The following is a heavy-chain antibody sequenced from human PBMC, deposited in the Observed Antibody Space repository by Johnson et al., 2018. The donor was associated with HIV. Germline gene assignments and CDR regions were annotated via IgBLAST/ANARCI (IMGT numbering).Heavy chain of an antibody. CDR2: ISYDGSNK. J-gene: IGHJ3*02. Sequence: QVQLVESGGGVVQPGRSLRLSCAASGFTFSSYGMHWVRQAPGKGLEWVAVISYDGSNKYYADSVKGRFTISSDNSKNTLYLQMNSLRAEDTAVYYCAREVDAFYMWGQGTLVTVSS. CDR3: AREVDAFYM. CDR1: GFTFSSYG. V-gene: IGHV3-30*03.